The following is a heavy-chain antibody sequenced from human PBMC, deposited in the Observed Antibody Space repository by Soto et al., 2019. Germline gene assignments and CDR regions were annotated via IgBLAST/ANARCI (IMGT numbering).Heavy chain of an antibody. CDR1: GGTFSSYA. CDR2: IIPIFGTA. Sequence: QVQLVQSGAEVKKPGSSVKVSCKASGGTFSSYAISWVRQAPGQGLEWMGGIIPIFGTATYAQKFQGRVTITADESTSTSEMELSSLRSEYTAVYYCARVVTVIKSFHYWYFDLWGRGTLVTVSS. D-gene: IGHD4-17*01. V-gene: IGHV1-69*12. CDR3: ARVVTVIKSFHYWYFDL. J-gene: IGHJ2*01.